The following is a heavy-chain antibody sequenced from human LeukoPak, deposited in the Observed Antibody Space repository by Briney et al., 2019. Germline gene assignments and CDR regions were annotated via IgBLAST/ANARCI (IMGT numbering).Heavy chain of an antibody. J-gene: IGHJ4*02. V-gene: IGHV4-59*01. D-gene: IGHD6-6*01. CDR2: IYYSGST. CDR1: GGPIRSYY. CDR3: ARSEVSRPFDY. Sequence: SETLSLTCTVSGGPIRSYYWTWIRQPPGKGLEWIGYIYYSGSTNYNPSLKSRVTISVDTSKNQFSLKLSSVTAADTAVYYCARSEVSRPFDYWGQGTLVTVSS.